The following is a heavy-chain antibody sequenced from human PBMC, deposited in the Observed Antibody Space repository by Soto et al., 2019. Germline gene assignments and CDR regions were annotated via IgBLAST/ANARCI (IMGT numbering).Heavy chain of an antibody. J-gene: IGHJ4*02. V-gene: IGHV3-7*01. D-gene: IGHD5-12*01. CDR3: ARDHFSGYDVLDY. CDR1: GFTFSSYW. Sequence: PGGSLRLSCAASGFTFSSYWMSWVRQAPGKGLEWVANIKQDGSEKYYVDSVKGRFTISRDNAKNSLYLQMNSLRAEDTAVYYCARDHFSGYDVLDYWGQGTLVTVSS. CDR2: IKQDGSEK.